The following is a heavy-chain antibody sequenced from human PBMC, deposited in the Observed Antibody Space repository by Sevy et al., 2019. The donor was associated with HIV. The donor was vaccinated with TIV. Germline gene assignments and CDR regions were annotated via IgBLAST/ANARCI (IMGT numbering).Heavy chain of an antibody. J-gene: IGHJ4*02. CDR2: INHSGST. CDR3: ARGRKGYYDFWSGYPIFDY. Sequence: SETLSLTCAVYGGSFSGYYWSWIRQPPGKGLEWIGEINHSGSTNYNPSLKSRVTISVDTSKNQFSLKLSSVTAADTAVYYCARGRKGYYDFWSGYPIFDYWGQGTLVTVSS. CDR1: GGSFSGYY. D-gene: IGHD3-3*01. V-gene: IGHV4-34*01.